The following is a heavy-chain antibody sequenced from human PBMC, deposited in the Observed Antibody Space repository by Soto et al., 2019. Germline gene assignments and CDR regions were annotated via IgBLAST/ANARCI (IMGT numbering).Heavy chain of an antibody. CDR1: GYTFTSYG. V-gene: IGHV1-18*01. CDR3: ARDGRGTAIGFTAGDWCDP. J-gene: IGHJ5*02. Sequence: QVQLVQSGAEVKKPGASVKVSCKASGYTFTSYGISWVRQAPGQGLAWMRWISAYNGNTNYAQKCQGRVTMTTVTSASTAHMALRSLRSDDTAVYSCARDGRGTAIGFTAGDWCDPWGEGTLVTVSS. D-gene: IGHD5-18*01. CDR2: ISAYNGNT.